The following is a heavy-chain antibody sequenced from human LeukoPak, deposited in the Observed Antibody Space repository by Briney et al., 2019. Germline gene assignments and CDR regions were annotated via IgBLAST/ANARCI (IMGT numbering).Heavy chain of an antibody. CDR3: AKDSPYYYGSGSYYPAGYFDY. D-gene: IGHD3-10*01. CDR1: GFTFSSYE. CDR2: ISGSGGST. J-gene: IGHJ4*02. Sequence: GGSLRLSCAASGFTFSSYEMNWVRQAPGKGLEWVSAISGSGGSTYYADSVKGRFTISRDNSKNTLYLQMNSLRAEDTAVYYCAKDSPYYYGSGSYYPAGYFDYWGQGTLVTVSS. V-gene: IGHV3-23*01.